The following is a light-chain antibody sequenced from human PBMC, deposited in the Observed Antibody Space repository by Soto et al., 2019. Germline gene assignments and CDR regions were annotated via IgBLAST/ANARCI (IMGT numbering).Light chain of an antibody. CDR2: DAS. CDR3: QQRST. Sequence: EIVLTQSPATLSLSPGERATLSCRASQSVRSYLAWYQQKPGQAPRLLIYDASNWATGIPARFSGSGSGTNFPLTISSLEREDFAVYYRQQRSTFDQQTKVEIK. CDR1: QSVRSY. J-gene: IGKJ1*01. V-gene: IGKV3-11*01.